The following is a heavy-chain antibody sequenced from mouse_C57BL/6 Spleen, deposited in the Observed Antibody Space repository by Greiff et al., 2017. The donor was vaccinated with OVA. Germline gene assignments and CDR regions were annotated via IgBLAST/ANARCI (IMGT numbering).Heavy chain of an antibody. CDR1: GYTFTDYY. Sequence: VQLQQSGAELVRPGASVKLSCKASGYTFTDYYINWVKQRPGQGLEWIARIYPGSGNTYYNEKFKGKATLTAEKSSSTAYMQLSSLTSEDSAVYYCARLYGSSSDYWGQGTTLTVSS. CDR3: ARLYGSSSDY. J-gene: IGHJ2*01. D-gene: IGHD1-1*01. CDR2: IYPGSGNT. V-gene: IGHV1-76*01.